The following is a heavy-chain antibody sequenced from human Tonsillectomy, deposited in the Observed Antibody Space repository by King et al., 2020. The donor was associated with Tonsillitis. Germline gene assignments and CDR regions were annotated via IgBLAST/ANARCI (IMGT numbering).Heavy chain of an antibody. D-gene: IGHD5-18*01. CDR3: AKGAYSYAYYIGFVDY. J-gene: IGHJ4*02. CDR1: GFTFDDYA. V-gene: IGHV3-9*01. CDR2: ISWNSGSI. Sequence: QLVQSGGGLVQPGRSLRLSCAASGFTFDDYAMHWVRQAPGKGLEWVSGISWNSGSIGYADSVKGRFTISRDNAKNSLYLQMNSLRPEDTALYYCAKGAYSYAYYIGFVDYWGQGTLVTVSS.